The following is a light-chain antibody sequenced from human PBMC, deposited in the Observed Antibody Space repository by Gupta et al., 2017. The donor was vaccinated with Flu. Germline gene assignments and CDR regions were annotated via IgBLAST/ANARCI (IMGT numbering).Light chain of an antibody. J-gene: IGKJ4*01. Sequence: PATLSLSPGESATLSCRASQSVIDYLGWYQQKPVQSPRLIIYDASKSAPGIPASFSGSGSGTDFTLTISSLEPEDVAIYYCQQRRNWPQTFGGWTKVEIK. V-gene: IGKV3-11*01. CDR3: QQRRNWPQT. CDR2: DAS. CDR1: QSVIDY.